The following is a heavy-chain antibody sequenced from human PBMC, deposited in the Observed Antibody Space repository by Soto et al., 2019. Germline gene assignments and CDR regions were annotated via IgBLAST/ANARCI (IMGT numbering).Heavy chain of an antibody. Sequence: GGSLRLSCAASGFTVSSNYMSWVRQAPGKGLEWVSVIYSGGSTYYADSVKGRFTISRDNSKNTLYLQMNSLRAEDTAVYYCARVVAYGSGPKPLDYWGQGTLVTVSS. V-gene: IGHV3-66*01. CDR3: ARVVAYGSGPKPLDY. J-gene: IGHJ4*02. CDR2: IYSGGST. D-gene: IGHD3-10*01. CDR1: GFTVSSNY.